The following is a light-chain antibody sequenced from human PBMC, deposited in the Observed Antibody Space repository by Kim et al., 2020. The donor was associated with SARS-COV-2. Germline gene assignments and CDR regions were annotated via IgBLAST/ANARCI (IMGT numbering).Light chain of an antibody. J-gene: IGLJ1*01. V-gene: IGLV1-47*01. CDR2: RGS. Sequence: GQRVTISFSGGSSNLGRNYVYWYQHVPGAAPKLLIYRGSNRPSGVPDRFAGSKSDNSASLVISGLRSEDEADYYCAAWDDSLSAYVFGTGTQLTVL. CDR1: SSNLGRNY. CDR3: AAWDDSLSAYV.